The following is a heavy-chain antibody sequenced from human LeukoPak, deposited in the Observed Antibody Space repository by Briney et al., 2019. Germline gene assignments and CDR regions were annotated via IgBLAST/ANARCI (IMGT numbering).Heavy chain of an antibody. D-gene: IGHD3-22*01. CDR3: ARDAGGGYDVYFRH. J-gene: IGHJ1*01. CDR2: INSDESST. Sequence: PGGSLRLSCAASGFTFSSYWMHWVRQAPGKGLVWVSRINSDESSTSYADSVKGRFTISRDNAKNTLYLQMNSLRAEDTAVYYCARDAGGGYDVYFRHWGEGTVIAVSS. CDR1: GFTFSSYW. V-gene: IGHV3-74*01.